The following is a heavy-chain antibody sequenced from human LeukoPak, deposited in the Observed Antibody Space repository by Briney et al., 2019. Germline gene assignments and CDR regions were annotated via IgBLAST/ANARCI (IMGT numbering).Heavy chain of an antibody. Sequence: ASVKVSCKASGGTFSSYAISWVRQAPGQGLEWMGRIIPILGIANYAQKFQGRVTITADKSTSTAYMELSSLRSEDTAVYYCARERSLYYDSSGYYRDWGQGTLVTVSS. CDR3: ARERSLYYDSSGYYRD. V-gene: IGHV1-69*04. J-gene: IGHJ4*02. CDR1: GGTFSSYA. D-gene: IGHD3-22*01. CDR2: IIPILGIA.